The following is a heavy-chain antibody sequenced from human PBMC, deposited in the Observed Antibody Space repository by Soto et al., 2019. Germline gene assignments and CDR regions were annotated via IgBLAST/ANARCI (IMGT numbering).Heavy chain of an antibody. Sequence: QVQLVESGGGVVQPGRSLRLSCAASGFTFSSYGMHWVRQAPGKGLEWVAVIWYDGSNKYYADSVKGRFTISRDNSKNTLYLQMNSLRAEDTAVYYCARGSYYGGNSVGMDVWGQGTTVTVSS. CDR1: GFTFSSYG. D-gene: IGHD4-17*01. CDR3: ARGSYYGGNSVGMDV. J-gene: IGHJ6*02. CDR2: IWYDGSNK. V-gene: IGHV3-33*01.